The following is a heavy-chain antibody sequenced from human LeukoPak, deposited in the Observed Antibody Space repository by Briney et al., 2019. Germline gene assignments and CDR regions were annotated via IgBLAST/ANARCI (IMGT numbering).Heavy chain of an antibody. V-gene: IGHV3-30*04. D-gene: IGHD6-13*01. J-gene: IGHJ4*02. CDR1: GFTFSSYA. Sequence: GGPLRLSCAASGFTFSSYAMHVLRQAPDKGLEWGAVISYDGSNKYYADSVKGRFTISRDNSKNTLYLQMNSLRAEDTAVYYCARQDQQLVYYFDHWGQGTLVTVSS. CDR3: ARQDQQLVYYFDH. CDR2: ISYDGSNK.